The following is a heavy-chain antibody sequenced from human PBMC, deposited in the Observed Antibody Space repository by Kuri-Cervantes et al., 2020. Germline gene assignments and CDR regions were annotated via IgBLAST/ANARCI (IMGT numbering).Heavy chain of an antibody. CDR2: MNPHSGNT. V-gene: IGHV1-8*01. CDR3: ARGPRYKTGWLEGRDYYYHMDV. CDR1: GYTFTSYD. Sequence: ASVKVSCKASGYTFTSYDITWVRQVTGQGLEWMGWMNPHSGNTGYVQKFQGRATMSRDISMSTAYMELTSLRSEDSAVYYCARGPRYKTGWLEGRDYYYHMDVWGKGTTVTVSS. J-gene: IGHJ6*03. D-gene: IGHD6-19*01.